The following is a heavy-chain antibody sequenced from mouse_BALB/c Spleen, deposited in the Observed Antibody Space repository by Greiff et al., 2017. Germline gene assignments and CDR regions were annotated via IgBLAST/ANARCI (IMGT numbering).Heavy chain of an antibody. CDR2: LNPNNGGT. D-gene: IGHD2-4*01. CDR1: GYPFTEYT. V-gene: IGHV1-18*01. CDR3: ARGMDYDVAWYFDV. Sequence: EVPLQQSGPELVKPGASVKISCKTSGYPFTEYTMHWVKPSHGKSLEWIGGLNPNNGGTSYNQHFKGKATLTVDKSSSTAYMELRSLTSEDSAVYYCARGMDYDVAWYFDVWGAGTTVTVAS. J-gene: IGHJ1*01.